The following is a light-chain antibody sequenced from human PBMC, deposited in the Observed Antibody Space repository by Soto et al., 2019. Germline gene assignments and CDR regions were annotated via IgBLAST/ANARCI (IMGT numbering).Light chain of an antibody. V-gene: IGLV2-14*01. CDR1: SSDVGGYNY. J-gene: IGLJ1*01. CDR2: DVS. CDR3: SSYTSSSTLGV. Sequence: QSALTQPASVSGSPGQSITISCTGTSSDVGGYNYVSWYQQHPGKAPKPMIYDVSNRPSGVSNRFSGSKSGNTASLTISELQAEDEADYYCSSYTSSSTLGVFGTGTKLTVL.